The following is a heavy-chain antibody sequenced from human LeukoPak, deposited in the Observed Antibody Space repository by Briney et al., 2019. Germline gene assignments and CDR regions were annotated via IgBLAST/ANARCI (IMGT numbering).Heavy chain of an antibody. Sequence: SETLSLTCAVYGGSFSGYYWSWIRQPPGKGLEWIGEINHSGSTNYNPSLKSRDTISVDTSKNQFSLKLSSVTAADTAVYYCARFRSPDYWGQGTLVTVSS. V-gene: IGHV4-34*01. CDR1: GGSFSGYY. CDR2: INHSGST. CDR3: ARFRSPDY. J-gene: IGHJ4*02.